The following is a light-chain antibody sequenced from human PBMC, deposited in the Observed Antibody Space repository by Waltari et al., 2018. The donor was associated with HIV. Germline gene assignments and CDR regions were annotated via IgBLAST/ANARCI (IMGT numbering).Light chain of an antibody. CDR1: QSVGNY. J-gene: IGKJ4*01. CDR2: AAS. Sequence: ETVLTQSPATLSLSPGERATLSCRASQSVGNYLEWYQHKPGQAPRLLIHAASNRATGIPARFSGSGSGTDFTLTISSLEPEDFAVYYCQQRFNWVSFGGGTKLEIK. V-gene: IGKV3-11*01. CDR3: QQRFNWVS.